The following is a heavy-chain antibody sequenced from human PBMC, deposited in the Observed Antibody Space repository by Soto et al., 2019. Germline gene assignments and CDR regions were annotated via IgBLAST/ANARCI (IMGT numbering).Heavy chain of an antibody. J-gene: IGHJ4*02. CDR2: LNRDGSST. CDR1: GFTFSRDW. D-gene: IGHD1-26*01. Sequence: EVQLVESGGGLVQTGGSLRLSCAASGFTFSRDWMHWVRQAPGKGLVWVSHLNRDGSSTSYADSVNGRFTISRDNARNTLFLPMHRLGAEDPAVCSCARGLTWGLFDYWGQGPLVTVSS. V-gene: IGHV3-74*01. CDR3: ARGLTWGLFDY.